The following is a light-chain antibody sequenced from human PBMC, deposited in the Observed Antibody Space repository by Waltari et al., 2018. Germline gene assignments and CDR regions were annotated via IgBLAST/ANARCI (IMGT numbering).Light chain of an antibody. CDR3: ATWDDRLTGVV. CDR1: NSNIGSNT. Sequence: QSVLTQPPSASGTPGQRVTIPCSGTNSNIGSNTVNWYQQVPGTAPKLLIYSNDQRPSGVPDRFSGSKSGTPASLAISGLQSEDEAAYYCATWDDRLTGVVFGGGTKVTVL. V-gene: IGLV1-44*01. CDR2: SND. J-gene: IGLJ2*01.